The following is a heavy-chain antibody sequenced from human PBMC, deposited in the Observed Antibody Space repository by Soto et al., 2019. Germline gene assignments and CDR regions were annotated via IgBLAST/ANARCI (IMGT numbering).Heavy chain of an antibody. CDR1: GFTFSSYG. CDR2: ISYDGSNK. D-gene: IGHD2-2*01. Sequence: TGGSLRLSCAAPGFTFSSYGMHWVRQAPGKGLEWVAVISYDGSNKYYADSVKGRFTISRDNSKNTLYLQMNSLRAEDTAVYYCAKDGYDSDYWGQGTLVTVSS. J-gene: IGHJ4*02. V-gene: IGHV3-30*18. CDR3: AKDGYDSDY.